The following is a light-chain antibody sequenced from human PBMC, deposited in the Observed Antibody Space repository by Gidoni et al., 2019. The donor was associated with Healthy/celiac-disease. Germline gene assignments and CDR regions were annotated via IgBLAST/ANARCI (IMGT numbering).Light chain of an antibody. CDR2: AAS. J-gene: IGKJ4*01. CDR3: QQSYSTPLT. V-gene: IGKV1-39*01. Sequence: DIQITQSPSSLSASVGDRVTITCRASQRISSYLNWYQQKPGKAPKLLIYAASSLQSGVPSRFSGSGSVTDFTLTISSLQPEDFATYYCQQSYSTPLTFGGGTKVEIK. CDR1: QRISSY.